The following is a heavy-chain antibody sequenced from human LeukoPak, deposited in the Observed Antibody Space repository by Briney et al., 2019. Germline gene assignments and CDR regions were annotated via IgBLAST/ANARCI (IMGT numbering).Heavy chain of an antibody. CDR2: IYRGGST. V-gene: IGHV3-53*01. CDR3: ATSTSSNSGYRPLDY. D-gene: IGHD3-22*01. J-gene: IGHJ4*02. CDR1: EFIVSSSY. Sequence: GGSLRLFCPAYEFIVSSSYIYWARHARGKGLECVSLIYRGGSTDYADSVRGRFTICRDNSKNTVYLQMNSLRVEDTAVYYCATSTSSNSGYRPLDYWGEGALVTVSS.